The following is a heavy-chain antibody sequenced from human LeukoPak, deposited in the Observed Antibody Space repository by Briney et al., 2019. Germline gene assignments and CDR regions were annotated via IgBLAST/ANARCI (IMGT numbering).Heavy chain of an antibody. J-gene: IGHJ5*02. V-gene: IGHV3-7*01. CDR2: MKLDGSEA. CDR3: ARWARYCSSGSCYSWFDP. D-gene: IGHD2-15*01. CDR1: GFTFRSYS. Sequence: PGGSLRLSCAASGFTFRSYSMSWVRQAPGKGLEWVANMKLDGSEAYYVDSVKGRFTISSDNAKNALYLQMNSLRVDDTAVYYCARWARYCSSGSCYSWFDPWGQGTLVTVSS.